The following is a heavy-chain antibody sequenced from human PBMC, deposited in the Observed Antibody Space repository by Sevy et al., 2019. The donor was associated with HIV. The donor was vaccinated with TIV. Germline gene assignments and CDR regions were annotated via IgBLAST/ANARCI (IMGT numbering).Heavy chain of an antibody. V-gene: IGHV3-21*01. CDR3: ARARNDFWSGSTVHYYYGIDV. Sequence: GGSLRISCAASGFTFSSYRMNWVRQAPGKGLEWVSSISSSSSYIYYADSVKGRFTISRDNAKNSLYLQMNSLRAEDTAVYYCARARNDFWSGSTVHYYYGIDVGGQGTTVTVSS. J-gene: IGHJ6*02. CDR1: GFTFSSYR. CDR2: ISSSSSYI. D-gene: IGHD3-3*01.